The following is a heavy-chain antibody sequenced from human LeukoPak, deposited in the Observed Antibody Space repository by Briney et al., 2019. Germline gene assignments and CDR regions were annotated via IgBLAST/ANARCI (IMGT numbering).Heavy chain of an antibody. Sequence: GGSLRLSCAASGFTFSSYAMSWVRQAPGEGLQWVAGISGSGSSTYYADSVKGRFTISRDNSKNTLYLQMNSLRAEDTAVYYCAKNGYDSSGYYYFDYWGQGTLVTVSS. CDR3: AKNGYDSSGYYYFDY. D-gene: IGHD3-22*01. CDR2: ISGSGSST. V-gene: IGHV3-23*01. J-gene: IGHJ4*02. CDR1: GFTFSSYA.